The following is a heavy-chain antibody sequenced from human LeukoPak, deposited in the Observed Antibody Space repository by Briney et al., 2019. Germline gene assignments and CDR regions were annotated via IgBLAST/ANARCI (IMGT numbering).Heavy chain of an antibody. Sequence: GGSLRLSCAASGFTFSSYGMHWVRQAPGKGLEWVAVISYDGSNKYYADSVKGRFTISRDNSKNTLYLQMNSLRAEDTAVYYCARDSLIVVVPAFDYWGQGTLVTVSS. CDR3: ARDSLIVVVPAFDY. CDR1: GFTFSSYG. D-gene: IGHD2-2*01. J-gene: IGHJ4*02. V-gene: IGHV3-30*03. CDR2: ISYDGSNK.